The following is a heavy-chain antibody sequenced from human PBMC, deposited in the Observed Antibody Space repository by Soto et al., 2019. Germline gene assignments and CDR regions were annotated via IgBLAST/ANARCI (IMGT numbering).Heavy chain of an antibody. D-gene: IGHD5-12*01. CDR2: IKSKRDGGTT. CDR3: TTGXARSGYFEYYYDY. Sequence: EVQLVESGGGLVEPGGSLRLSCAASGFTVSNAWMTWVRLVPGKGLEWVGRIKSKRDGGTTVYAAPVRGRVTXSRXXXXXXXXXXXXXXXXXXXXXXYCTTGXARSGYFEYYYDYWGQGTLVTVSS. V-gene: IGHV3-15*01. J-gene: IGHJ4*02. CDR1: GFTVSNAW.